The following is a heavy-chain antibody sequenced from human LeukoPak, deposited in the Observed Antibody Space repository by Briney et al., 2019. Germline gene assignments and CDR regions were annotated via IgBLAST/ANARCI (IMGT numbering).Heavy chain of an antibody. CDR1: GFTFSTYA. V-gene: IGHV3-23*01. Sequence: GGSLRLSCAASGFTFSTYAMNWVRQAPGKGLEWVSGLGGSGGSTHYANSVRGRFTISRDDSKNTLYLQMNSLRAEDTAVYYCARDPDKVVAGTLSYRMDVWGQGTMVTVSS. D-gene: IGHD6-19*01. J-gene: IGHJ6*02. CDR3: ARDPDKVVAGTLSYRMDV. CDR2: LGGSGGST.